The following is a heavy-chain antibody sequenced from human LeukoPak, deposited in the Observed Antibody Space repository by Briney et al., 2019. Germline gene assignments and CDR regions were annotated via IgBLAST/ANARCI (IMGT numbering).Heavy chain of an antibody. CDR2: IIPIFGTA. J-gene: IGHJ4*02. D-gene: IGHD2-2*01. CDR1: GGTFSSYA. V-gene: IGHV1-69*13. Sequence: SVKVSCKASGGTFSSYAISWVRQAPGQGLEWMGGIIPIFGTANYAQKFQGRVTITADESMSTAYMELSSLRSEDTAVYYCARGREYCSSTSCPFGYWGQGTLVTVSS. CDR3: ARGREYCSSTSCPFGY.